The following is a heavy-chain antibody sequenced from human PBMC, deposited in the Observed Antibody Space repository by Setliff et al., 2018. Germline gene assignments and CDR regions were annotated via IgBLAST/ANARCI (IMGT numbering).Heavy chain of an antibody. CDR2: IRGRTDNYAT. CDR1: GFSFSGSA. CDR3: TFARDGYDVFDI. V-gene: IGHV3-73*01. D-gene: IGHD5-18*01. J-gene: IGHJ3*02. Sequence: GGSLRLSCAASGFSFSGSAVYWVRQASVKGLEWIGRIRGRTDNYATAYAASVRGRFTISRDDSKNTAYLRMNSLKTEDTAVYYCTFARDGYDVFDIWGQGTMVTV.